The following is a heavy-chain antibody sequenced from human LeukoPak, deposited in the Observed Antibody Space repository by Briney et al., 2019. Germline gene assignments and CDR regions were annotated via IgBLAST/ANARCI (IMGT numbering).Heavy chain of an antibody. D-gene: IGHD1-26*01. Sequence: GGSLRLSCAASGFTFSSYAMHWVRQAPGKGLEWVAVISYDGSNKYYADSVKGRFTISRDNSKNTLYLQMNSLRAEDTAVYYCARDFVGAGALDIWGQGTMVTVSS. V-gene: IGHV3-30-3*01. CDR2: ISYDGSNK. CDR1: GFTFSSYA. CDR3: ARDFVGAGALDI. J-gene: IGHJ3*02.